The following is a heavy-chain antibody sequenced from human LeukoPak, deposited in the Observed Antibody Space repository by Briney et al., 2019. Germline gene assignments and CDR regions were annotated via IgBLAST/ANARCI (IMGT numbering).Heavy chain of an antibody. CDR2: INPSGGST. V-gene: IGHV1-46*03. CDR3: ARGYCSSTSCEQIGRHLRFLEWLFPAFDY. D-gene: IGHD3-3*01. CDR1: GYTFTSYY. Sequence: ASVKASCKASGYTFTSYYMHWVRQAPGQGLEWMGIINPSGGSTSYAQKFQGRVTMTRDTSTSTVYMELSSLGSEDTAVYYCARGYCSSTSCEQIGRHLRFLEWLFPAFDYWGQGTLVTVSS. J-gene: IGHJ4*02.